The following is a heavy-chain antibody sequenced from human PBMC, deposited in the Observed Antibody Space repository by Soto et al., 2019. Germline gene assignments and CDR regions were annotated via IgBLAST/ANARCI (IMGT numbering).Heavy chain of an antibody. V-gene: IGHV3-23*01. CDR1: GFTSSRTA. J-gene: IGHJ4*02. D-gene: IGHD3-9*01. CDR2: ISGSGTST. CDR3: ATSFRYFDN. Sequence: GGSLRLSCAASGFTSSRTAMTWVRQAPGKGLEWVATISGSGTSTYYADSVKGRFIISRDNSKSTVNLQMNSLRVDDTAVYYCATSFRYFDNWGQGTRVTVPQ.